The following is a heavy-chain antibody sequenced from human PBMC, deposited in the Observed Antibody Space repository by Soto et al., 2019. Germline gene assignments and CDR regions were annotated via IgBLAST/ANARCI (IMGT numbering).Heavy chain of an antibody. CDR3: AREGELTGDPGDY. CDR2: ISSDGSST. D-gene: IGHD7-27*01. Sequence: PGGSLRLSCAVSGFTFSKYWMHWVRQVPGKGLVWVSRISSDGSSTDYADSVKGRFTIFRDNAKNTLYLQMNSLRAEDTAVYYCAREGELTGDPGDYGGQGTLVTVSS. CDR1: GFTFSKYW. J-gene: IGHJ4*02. V-gene: IGHV3-74*01.